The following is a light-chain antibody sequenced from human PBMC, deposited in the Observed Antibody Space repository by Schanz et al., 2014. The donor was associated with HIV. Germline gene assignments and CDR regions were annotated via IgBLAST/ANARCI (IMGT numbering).Light chain of an antibody. CDR1: RNNVGIYDL. Sequence: QSALTQPASVSGSPGQSITISXXXVRNNVGIYDLVSWYQHHPGKGPKLLIYEVTKRPSGVSNRFSGSKSGNTAYLTISGLQAEDEADYYCYSYAGSRVFGGGTKLTVL. V-gene: IGLV2-23*02. CDR2: EVT. J-gene: IGLJ3*02. CDR3: YSYAGSRV.